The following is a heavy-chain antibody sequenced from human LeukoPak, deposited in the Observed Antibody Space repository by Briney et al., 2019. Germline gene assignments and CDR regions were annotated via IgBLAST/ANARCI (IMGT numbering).Heavy chain of an antibody. V-gene: IGHV1-18*01. D-gene: IGHD4-17*01. CDR2: ISVYNGDT. J-gene: IGHJ5*02. Sequence: GASVKVSCKASGYTFTSFSISWVRQAPGQGLEWMGWISVYNGDTNYDQKVQGRVTMTTDTSTSTAYMELRSLRSDDTAVYYCVRDGELTVTRRWFDPWGQGTLVTVSS. CDR3: VRDGELTVTRRWFDP. CDR1: GYTFTSFS.